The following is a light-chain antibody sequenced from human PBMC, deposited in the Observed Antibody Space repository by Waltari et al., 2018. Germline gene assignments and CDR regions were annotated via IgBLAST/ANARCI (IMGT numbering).Light chain of an antibody. CDR2: EAS. J-gene: IGKJ3*01. CDR3: QQRFTWIFT. V-gene: IGKV3-11*01. CDR1: ETIGSS. Sequence: VLTHSPATLSLSPGERATLSCRASETIGSSLAWYQQRPGQAPRLLIYEASNRANGVPARFSGSGSGTDFTLTISSLESEDFAVYYCQQRFTWIFTFGPGTKVDI.